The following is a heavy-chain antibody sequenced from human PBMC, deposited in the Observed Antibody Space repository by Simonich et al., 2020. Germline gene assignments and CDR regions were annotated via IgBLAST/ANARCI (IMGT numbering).Heavy chain of an antibody. CDR3: ARDSYSSWYFDL. CDR2: VKPNSGDT. V-gene: IGHV1-2*02. Sequence: QVQLVQSGAEVKKPGASVKVSCKASGYTFTGYYMHWVRQAPGQGHGGMGGVKPNSGDTNYAQKCQGRVTMTRDTSISTADMELSRLRSDDTAVYYCARDSYSSWYFDLWGRGTLVTVSS. D-gene: IGHD6-13*01. J-gene: IGHJ2*01. CDR1: GYTFTGYY.